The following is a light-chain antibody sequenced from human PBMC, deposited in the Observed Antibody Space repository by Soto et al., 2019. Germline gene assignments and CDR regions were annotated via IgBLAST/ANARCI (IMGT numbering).Light chain of an antibody. CDR2: KAS. CDR3: QRFNSYPLT. Sequence: DLQMTQSPSTLSASVGDRVTITCRASQSISSWLAWYQQKPGKAPKLLIYKASSLESGVPSRFSGSGSGTEFTLTISSLQPDDFATYYCQRFNSYPLTFGGGTKVEIK. V-gene: IGKV1-5*03. J-gene: IGKJ4*01. CDR1: QSISSW.